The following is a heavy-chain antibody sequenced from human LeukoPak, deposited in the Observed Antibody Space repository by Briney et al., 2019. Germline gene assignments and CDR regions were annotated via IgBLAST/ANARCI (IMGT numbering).Heavy chain of an antibody. CDR1: GDSISSGDYY. J-gene: IGHJ3*02. CDR2: ISSSGST. CDR3: ARGPYSYDSSGAFDI. D-gene: IGHD3-22*01. V-gene: IGHV4-61*02. Sequence: SETLSLTCTVSGDSISSGDYYWSCIRHPAGKGLGWIGRISSSGSTNYNPSLKSRVTISVDTSKNQFSLKLSSVTAADTAVYFCARGPYSYDSSGAFDIWGQGTMVTVSS.